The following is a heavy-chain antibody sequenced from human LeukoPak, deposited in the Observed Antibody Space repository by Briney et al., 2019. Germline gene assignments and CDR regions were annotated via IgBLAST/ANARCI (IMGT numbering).Heavy chain of an antibody. J-gene: IGHJ3*02. CDR1: GGSIRSYY. CDR2: IYYSGST. CDR3: ARHGYSSGIYDAFDI. D-gene: IGHD6-19*01. V-gene: IGHV4-59*08. Sequence: SETLSLTCTVSGGSIRSYYWSWIRQPPGQGLEWIAYIYYSGSTNYNPSLKRRVTISVDTSTNQFSLKLSSVTAADTAVYYCARHGYSSGIYDAFDIWGQGTMVTVSS.